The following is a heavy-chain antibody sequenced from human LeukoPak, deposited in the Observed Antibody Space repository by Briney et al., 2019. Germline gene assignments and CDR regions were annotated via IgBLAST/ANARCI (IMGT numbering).Heavy chain of an antibody. CDR3: AKDFRGYNYGYCFDY. J-gene: IGHJ4*02. Sequence: GGSLRFSCAASGFTFSSYAMSWARQAPGKGLEWVAVISYDGSMKYYADSVKGRFTISRDNSKNTLYLQMNSLRAEDTAVYYCAKDFRGYNYGYCFDYWGQGTLVTVSS. CDR2: ISYDGSMK. CDR1: GFTFSSYA. V-gene: IGHV3-30*18. D-gene: IGHD5-18*01.